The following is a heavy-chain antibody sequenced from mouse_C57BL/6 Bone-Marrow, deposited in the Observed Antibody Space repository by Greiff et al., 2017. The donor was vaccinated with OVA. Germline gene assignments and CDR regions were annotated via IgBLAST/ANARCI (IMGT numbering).Heavy chain of an antibody. J-gene: IGHJ2*01. CDR2: IDPENGDT. CDR1: GFNIKDDY. Sequence: EVKLVESGAELVRPGASVKLSCTASGFNIKDDYMHWVKQRPEQGLEWIGWIDPENGDTEYASKFQGKATITADTSSNTAYLQLSSLTSEDTAVYYCTYGSSPNYFDYWGQGTTLTVSS. V-gene: IGHV14-4*01. CDR3: TYGSSPNYFDY. D-gene: IGHD1-1*01.